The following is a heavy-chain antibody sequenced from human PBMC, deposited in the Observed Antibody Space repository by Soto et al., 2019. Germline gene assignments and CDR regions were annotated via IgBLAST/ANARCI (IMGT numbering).Heavy chain of an antibody. V-gene: IGHV5-51*01. CDR1: GYNFPSYW. Sequence: GESLKISCKGSGYNFPSYWIAWVRQMPGKGLEWMGIIYPGDSDTRYSPSFQGQVTISADKSISTAYLKWSSLKASDTAMYYCAITSHSGSWGYFYGMDVWGQGTTVTVSS. D-gene: IGHD1-26*01. CDR2: IYPGDSDT. CDR3: AITSHSGSWGYFYGMDV. J-gene: IGHJ6*02.